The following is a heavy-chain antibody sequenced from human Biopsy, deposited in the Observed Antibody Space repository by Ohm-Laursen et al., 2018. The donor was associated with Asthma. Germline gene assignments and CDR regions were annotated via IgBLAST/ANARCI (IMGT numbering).Heavy chain of an antibody. CDR3: ARTYYDFLTGQVKDVFGV. CDR2: VNTGNGDT. J-gene: IGHJ3*01. CDR1: GYNFISFA. Sequence: ASMKVSCKASGYNFISFAIHWVRQAPGQRLEWMGWVNTGNGDTKYSQKFQGGVTITRDTSASTAYMELRSLRSEDTATYYCARTYYDFLTGQVKDVFGVWGQGTMVTVSS. D-gene: IGHD3-9*01. V-gene: IGHV1-3*04.